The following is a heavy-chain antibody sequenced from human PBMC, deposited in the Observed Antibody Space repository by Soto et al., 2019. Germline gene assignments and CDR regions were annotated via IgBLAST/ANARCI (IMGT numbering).Heavy chain of an antibody. V-gene: IGHV4-34*01. D-gene: IGHD3-3*01. CDR3: ARGQHYDFWSGYYEVAWFDP. Sequence: PSETLSLTSAVYGGSFSGYYWSWIRQPPGKGLEWIGEINHSGSTNYNPSLKSRVTISVDTSKNQFSLKLSSVTAADTAVYYCARGQHYDFWSGYYEVAWFDPWGQGTLVTVS. CDR2: INHSGST. CDR1: GGSFSGYY. J-gene: IGHJ5*02.